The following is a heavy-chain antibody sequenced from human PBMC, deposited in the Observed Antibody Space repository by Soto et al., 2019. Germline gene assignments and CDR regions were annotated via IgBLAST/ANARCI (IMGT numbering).Heavy chain of an antibody. D-gene: IGHD4-17*01. CDR1: GFTFDDYA. CDR3: AKGASTTVFAFNDY. CDR2: ISWNSGNL. Sequence: EVQLVESGGGLVQPGRSLRLSCAASGFTFDDYAMHWVRQGPGKGLEWVSSISWNSGNLGYADSVKGRFTISRENAKNSLYLQMTSLRGEDTALYYCAKGASTTVFAFNDYWGQGTLVTVSS. J-gene: IGHJ4*02. V-gene: IGHV3-9*01.